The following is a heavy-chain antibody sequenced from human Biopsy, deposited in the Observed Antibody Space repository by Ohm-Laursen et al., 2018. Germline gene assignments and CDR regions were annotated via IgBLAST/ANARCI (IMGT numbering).Heavy chain of an antibody. Sequence: ESSVKVSCKASGYTFTDYGVSWVRQAPGQGLEWMGWITTYNGNTNYAQKVQGRVTMTTDTSTSTAYMELRSLRSDDTAVYYCARDRGYYYYYGMDVWGQGTTVTVSS. V-gene: IGHV1-18*01. D-gene: IGHD3-10*01. CDR3: ARDRGYYYYYGMDV. CDR2: ITTYNGNT. J-gene: IGHJ6*02. CDR1: GYTFTDYG.